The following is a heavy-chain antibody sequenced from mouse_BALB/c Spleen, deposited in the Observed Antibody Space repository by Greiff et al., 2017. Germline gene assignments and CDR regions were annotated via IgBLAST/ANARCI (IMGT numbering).Heavy chain of an antibody. J-gene: IGHJ2*01. Sequence: DVHLVESGGGLVKPGGSLKLSCAASGFTFSSYAMSWVRQTPEKRLEWVASISSGGSTYYPDSVKGRFTISRDNARNILYLQMSSLRSEDTAMYYCARQGGMEYWGQGTTLTVSS. V-gene: IGHV5-6-5*01. CDR2: ISSGGST. CDR1: GFTFSSYA. CDR3: ARQGGMEY. D-gene: IGHD2-10*02.